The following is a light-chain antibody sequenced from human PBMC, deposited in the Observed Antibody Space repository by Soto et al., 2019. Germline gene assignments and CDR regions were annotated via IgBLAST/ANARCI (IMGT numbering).Light chain of an antibody. CDR3: HQYDSWT. V-gene: IGKV3-20*01. CDR2: GAS. CDR1: QSVSSNY. Sequence: EIVLTQSPGTLSLSTGERATLSCRASQSVSSNYLAWYQQKPGQAPRLLIYGASSRATGIPDRFSGSGSGTDFTLTISRLEPEDFAVYYCHQYDSWTFGQGTKVDI. J-gene: IGKJ1*01.